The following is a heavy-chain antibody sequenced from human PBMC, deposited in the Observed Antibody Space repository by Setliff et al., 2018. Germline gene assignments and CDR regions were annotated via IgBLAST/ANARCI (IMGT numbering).Heavy chain of an antibody. D-gene: IGHD5-12*01. J-gene: IGHJ4*02. CDR1: VFTFSSHW. V-gene: IGHV3-74*01. Sequence: PGGSLRLSCAASVFTFSSHWMHWVRQVPGKGLAWVSQINPDATTTYYADSVKGRFTISRDNSKNMVYLQMNSLRVEDTAIYYCAAVGSGYDRYWGQGTLVTVSS. CDR2: INPDATTT. CDR3: AAVGSGYDRY.